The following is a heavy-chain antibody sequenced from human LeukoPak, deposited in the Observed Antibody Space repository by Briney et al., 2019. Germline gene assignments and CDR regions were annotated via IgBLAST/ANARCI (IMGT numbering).Heavy chain of an antibody. CDR1: GYTFTGYY. V-gene: IGHV1-2*02. Sequence: GASVKVSCKASGYTFTGYYMHWVRQAPGQGLEWMGWFNPNSGGTNYAQKFQGRVTMTRDTSISTAYMELSRLRSDDTAVYYCARDYYGSGSYSSDYWGQGTLVTVSS. D-gene: IGHD3-10*01. CDR2: FNPNSGGT. CDR3: ARDYYGSGSYSSDY. J-gene: IGHJ4*02.